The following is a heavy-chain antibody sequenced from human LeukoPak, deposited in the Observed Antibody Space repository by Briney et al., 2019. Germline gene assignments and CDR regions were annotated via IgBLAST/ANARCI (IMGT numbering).Heavy chain of an antibody. D-gene: IGHD3-10*01. V-gene: IGHV4-30-2*01. CDR2: IYHSGST. CDR3: ARVGSLHYYGSGSYLKDY. J-gene: IGHJ4*02. CDR1: GGSISSGGYY. Sequence: SETLSLTCTVSGGSISSGGYYWSWIRQPPGKGLEWIGYIYHSGSTYYNPSLKSRVTISVDRSKNQFSLKLSSVTAADTAVYYCARVGSLHYYGSGSYLKDYWGQGTLVTVSS.